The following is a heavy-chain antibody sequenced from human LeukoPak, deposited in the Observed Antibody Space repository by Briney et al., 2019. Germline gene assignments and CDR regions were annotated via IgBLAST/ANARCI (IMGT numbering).Heavy chain of an antibody. Sequence: SETLSLTCTVSGGSISSYYRSWIRQPPGKGLEWIGYIYYSGSTNYNPSLKSRVTISVDTSKNQFSLKLSSVTAADTAVYYCARDLRSGSYYRYYYYMDVWGKGTTVTVSS. CDR1: GGSISSYY. CDR3: ARDLRSGSYYRYYYYMDV. D-gene: IGHD1-26*01. CDR2: IYYSGST. J-gene: IGHJ6*03. V-gene: IGHV4-59*01.